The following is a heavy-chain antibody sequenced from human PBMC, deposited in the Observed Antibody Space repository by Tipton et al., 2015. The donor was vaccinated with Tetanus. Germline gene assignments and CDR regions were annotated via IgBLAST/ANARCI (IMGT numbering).Heavy chain of an antibody. V-gene: IGHV4-39*01. Sequence: TLSLTCTVTGDSISSSRFYWGWVRLAPGKGPEWIGSIYYRGDTYHSPSLKSRVTISEDTSKNQFSLKLSSVIAADTAMYYCARWTASGKGAFDIWGQGTMVTVSS. J-gene: IGHJ3*02. CDR1: GDSISSSRFY. CDR3: ARWTASGKGAFDI. D-gene: IGHD3/OR15-3a*01. CDR2: IYYRGDT.